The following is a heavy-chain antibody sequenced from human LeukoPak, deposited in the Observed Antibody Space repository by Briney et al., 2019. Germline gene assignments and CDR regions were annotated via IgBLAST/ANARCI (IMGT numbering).Heavy chain of an antibody. CDR1: GFTFNTYW. CDR2: INIDGSDI. CDR3: AKDVSSFGVVISPGAFDI. V-gene: IGHV3-74*03. J-gene: IGHJ3*02. D-gene: IGHD3-3*01. Sequence: GGSLRLSCAASGFTFNTYWMHWVRQAPGKGLVWVSRINIDGSDITYADSVKGRFTISRDNARNTVYLQMNSLRAEDTAVYYCAKDVSSFGVVISPGAFDIWGQGTMVTVSS.